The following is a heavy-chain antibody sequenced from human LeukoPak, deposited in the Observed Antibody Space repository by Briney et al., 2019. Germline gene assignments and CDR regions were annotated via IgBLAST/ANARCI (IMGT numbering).Heavy chain of an antibody. J-gene: IGHJ4*02. CDR2: IYYGGSS. CDR1: GGSISSSSYY. V-gene: IGHV4-39*02. Sequence: SETLSLTCTVSGGSISSSSYYWGWIRQPPGKGLEWIGSIYYGGSSYCNPSLKSRVTMSVDTSKNHFSLKLSSVTAADTAVYYCASHYGGDSGHFDYWGQGTLVTVSS. CDR3: ASHYGGDSGHFDY. D-gene: IGHD4-23*01.